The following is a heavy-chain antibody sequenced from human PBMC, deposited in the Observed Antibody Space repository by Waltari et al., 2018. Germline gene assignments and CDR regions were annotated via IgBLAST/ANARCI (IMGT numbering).Heavy chain of an antibody. Sequence: QVQLVESGGGVVQPGRSLGLSCAASGFTFSSYGMHWVRQAPGKGLEWVAVISYDGRNKYYADSVKGRFTISRDNSKNTLYLQMNSLSAEDTAVYYCAKDGHDYWGPVDYWGQGTLVTVSS. J-gene: IGHJ4*02. CDR2: ISYDGRNK. D-gene: IGHD4-17*01. CDR3: AKDGHDYWGPVDY. V-gene: IGHV3-30*18. CDR1: GFTFSSYG.